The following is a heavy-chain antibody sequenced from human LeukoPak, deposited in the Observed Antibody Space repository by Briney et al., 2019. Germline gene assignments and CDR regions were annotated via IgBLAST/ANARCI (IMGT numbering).Heavy chain of an antibody. Sequence: SQTLSLTCTVSGGSISSGSYYWSWIRQPAGKGLEWIGRIYTSGSTNYNPSLKSRVTISVDTCKNQFSLKLSSVPAADTAVYYCARAPPRNSSGWYRYFDYWGQGTLVTVSS. D-gene: IGHD6-19*01. CDR3: ARAPPRNSSGWYRYFDY. V-gene: IGHV4-61*02. J-gene: IGHJ4*02. CDR2: IYTSGST. CDR1: GGSISSGSYY.